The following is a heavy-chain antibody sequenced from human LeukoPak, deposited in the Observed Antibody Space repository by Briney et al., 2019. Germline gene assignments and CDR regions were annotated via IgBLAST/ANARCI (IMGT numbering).Heavy chain of an antibody. V-gene: IGHV3-30*18. CDR3: AKDLEATTRGFDY. D-gene: IGHD5-12*01. CDR1: GFRFSSYG. J-gene: IGHJ4*02. Sequence: GGSLRLSCAASGFRFSSYGMHWARQAPGKGLEWVAVISYDGSNKYYALSVKGRSTISRDNSKNTLYLQMSSLRAEDTAVYYCAKDLEATTRGFDYWGQGSRVTVSS. CDR2: ISYDGSNK.